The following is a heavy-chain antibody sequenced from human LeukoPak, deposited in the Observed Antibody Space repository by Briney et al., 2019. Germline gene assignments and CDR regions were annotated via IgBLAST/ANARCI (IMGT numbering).Heavy chain of an antibody. D-gene: IGHD1-26*01. CDR3: AREVVDELRTENWFDP. CDR2: INSEGSST. J-gene: IGHJ5*02. Sequence: PGGSLRLSCAASGFTFRSYWIHWVRQAPGKGLVWVSRINSEGSSTSYADSVKGRFTISRDNAKNTLYLQMNSLRAEDTAVYYCAREVVDELRTENWFDPWGQGTLVTVSS. CDR1: GFTFRSYW. V-gene: IGHV3-74*01.